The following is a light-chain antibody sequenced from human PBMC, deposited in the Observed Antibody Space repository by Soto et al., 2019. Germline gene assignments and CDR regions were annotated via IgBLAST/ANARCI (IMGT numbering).Light chain of an antibody. CDR3: QQYGSSPWT. CDR1: QSVSSNY. V-gene: IGKV3-20*01. J-gene: IGKJ1*01. CDR2: GAS. Sequence: EIVLTQSPGTLSLSPGERATLSCRASQSVSSNYLAWYQQKPGQAPRLLIYGASSSATGIPDRFSGSGSGTDFTLTITRLEPEDFAVYYCQQYGSSPWTFGQGTKVDIK.